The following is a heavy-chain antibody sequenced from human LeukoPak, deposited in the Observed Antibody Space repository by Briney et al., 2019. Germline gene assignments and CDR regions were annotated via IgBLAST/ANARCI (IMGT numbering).Heavy chain of an antibody. J-gene: IGHJ4*02. CDR2: MNPNSGNT. Sequence: AASVKVSCKASGYTFSGYYIHWVRQATGQGLEWMGWMNPNSGNTGYAQKFQGRVTMTRSTSISTAYMELSSLRFEDTAVYYCTRSVRNGHIDYWGQGTLVTVSS. CDR3: TRSVRNGHIDY. D-gene: IGHD2-21*01. CDR1: GYTFSGYY. V-gene: IGHV1-8*02.